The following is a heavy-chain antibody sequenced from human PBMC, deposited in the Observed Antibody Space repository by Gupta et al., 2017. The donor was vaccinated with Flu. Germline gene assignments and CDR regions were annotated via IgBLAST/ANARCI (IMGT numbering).Heavy chain of an antibody. D-gene: IGHD5-12*01. V-gene: IGHV3-11*06. J-gene: IGHJ6*02. CDR2: ISTGSAYT. Sequence: QVQLVESGGGLVHPGGSLRLSCAASGFIFSDFSMSWVRQVTGKGLEWVSYISTGSAYTNYADSVKGRFTISRDNAKNSLYMQINNLRADDTAVYYCAREAAGYDDGDVWGQGTTGTVS. CDR3: AREAAGYDDGDV. CDR1: GFIFSDFS.